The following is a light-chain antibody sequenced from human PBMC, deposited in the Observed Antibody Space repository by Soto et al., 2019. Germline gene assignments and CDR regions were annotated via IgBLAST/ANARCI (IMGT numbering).Light chain of an antibody. J-gene: IGKJ1*01. CDR2: QAY. Sequence: DIQMTQSPSTLSASVGDRVTITCRASQSTSSYLSWYQQKPGKAPKLLIYQAYSLEDGVPSRFSGSGAGTEFSLTISSLQPDDFATYYCQQYSRHSTFGQGTKVDIK. V-gene: IGKV1-5*03. CDR3: QQYSRHST. CDR1: QSTSSY.